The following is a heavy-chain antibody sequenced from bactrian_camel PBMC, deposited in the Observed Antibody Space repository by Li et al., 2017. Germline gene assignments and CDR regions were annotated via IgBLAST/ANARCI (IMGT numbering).Heavy chain of an antibody. V-gene: IGHV3S6*01. J-gene: IGHJ4*01. CDR3: AATIIVLQPASRLRRRPYNH. CDR2: VTSDGEL. CDR1: AYTYRRNC. Sequence: HVQLVESGGGSVQAGGSLRLSCVASAYTYRRNCMGWVRQAPGREREGVASVTSDGELNYADSVQGRFSISQNNDKSTLFLQMDGLKPEDTAMYYCAATIIVLQPASRLRRRPYNHWGQGTQVTVS. D-gene: IGHD3*01.